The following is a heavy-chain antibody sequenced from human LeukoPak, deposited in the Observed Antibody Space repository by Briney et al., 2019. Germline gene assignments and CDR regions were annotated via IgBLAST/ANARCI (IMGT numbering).Heavy chain of an antibody. CDR3: ARELRYSYSSSWLFVP. Sequence: ASVTVSCQASGYTFTSYAMHWVRQAAGQRLEWMGWINAGNGNTKYSQKFQGRVTINRDTSARTAYMHLSSLRSQDAAVCDCARELRYSYSSSWLFVPWGRGTQVTVSS. J-gene: IGHJ5*02. D-gene: IGHD6-13*01. V-gene: IGHV1-3*01. CDR1: GYTFTSYA. CDR2: INAGNGNT.